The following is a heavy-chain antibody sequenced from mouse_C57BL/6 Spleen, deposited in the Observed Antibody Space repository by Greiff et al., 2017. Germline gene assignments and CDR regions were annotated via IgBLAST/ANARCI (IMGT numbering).Heavy chain of an antibody. CDR3: ARYDYYFDY. V-gene: IGHV1-82*01. CDR1: GYAFRSSW. Sequence: QVQLQQSGPELVKPGASVKISCKASGYAFRSSWMNWVKQRPGKGLEWIGRIYPGDGDTNYNGKFKGKATLTADKSSSTAYMQLSSLTSEDSAVYFCARYDYYFDYWGQGTTLTVSS. J-gene: IGHJ2*01. CDR2: IYPGDGDT. D-gene: IGHD2-4*01.